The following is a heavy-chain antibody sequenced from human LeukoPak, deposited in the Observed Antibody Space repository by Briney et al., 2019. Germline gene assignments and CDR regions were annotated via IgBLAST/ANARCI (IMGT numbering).Heavy chain of an antibody. CDR2: IRYDGSNK. CDR3: AKEGHLEVGRTPPESSHAFDI. V-gene: IGHV3-30*02. Sequence: PGGSLRLSCAASGFTFSSYGMHWVRQAPGKGLEWVAFIRYDGSNKYYADSVKGRFTISRDNSKNTLYLQMNSLRAEDTAVYYCAKEGHLEVGRTPPESSHAFDIWGQGTMVTVSS. J-gene: IGHJ3*02. D-gene: IGHD3-22*01. CDR1: GFTFSSYG.